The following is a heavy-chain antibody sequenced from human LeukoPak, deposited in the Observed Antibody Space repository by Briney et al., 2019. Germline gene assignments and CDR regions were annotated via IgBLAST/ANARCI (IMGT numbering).Heavy chain of an antibody. CDR1: GFTFDDYA. D-gene: IGHD5-18*01. Sequence: GRSLRLSCAASGFTFDDYAMHWVRHAPGKGLEWVSGISWNSGSIGYADSVKGRFTISRDNAKNSLYLQMNSLRAEDTALFYCAKQGRVDTAMAFVDYWGQGTLVTVSS. J-gene: IGHJ4*02. CDR2: ISWNSGSI. V-gene: IGHV3-9*01. CDR3: AKQGRVDTAMAFVDY.